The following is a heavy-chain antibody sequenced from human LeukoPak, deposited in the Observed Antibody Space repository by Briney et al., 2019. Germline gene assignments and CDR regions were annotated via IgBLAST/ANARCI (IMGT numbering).Heavy chain of an antibody. V-gene: IGHV4-59*01. Sequence: TSETLSLTCTVSGGSISSYYWSWIRQPPGKGLEWIGYIYYSGSTNYNPSLKSRVTISVDTSKNQFSLKLSSVTAADTAVYYCARDTPTGTIDYWGQGTLVTVSS. J-gene: IGHJ4*02. D-gene: IGHD1-1*01. CDR1: GGSISSYY. CDR2: IYYSGST. CDR3: ARDTPTGTIDY.